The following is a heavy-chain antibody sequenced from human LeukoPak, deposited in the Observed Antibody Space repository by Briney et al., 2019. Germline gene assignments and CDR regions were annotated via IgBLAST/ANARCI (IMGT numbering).Heavy chain of an antibody. Sequence: AGGSLRLSCAASGFTFSSYTMNWLRQAPGKGLEWVSVIYNGDSTYYADSVKGRFTISRDNSKNTLYLQMNSLRAEDTAVYYCARVRYTSKWYYFDYWGQGTLVTVSS. J-gene: IGHJ4*02. CDR2: IYNGDST. CDR1: GFTFSSYT. CDR3: ARVRYTSKWYYFDY. V-gene: IGHV3-53*01. D-gene: IGHD6-13*01.